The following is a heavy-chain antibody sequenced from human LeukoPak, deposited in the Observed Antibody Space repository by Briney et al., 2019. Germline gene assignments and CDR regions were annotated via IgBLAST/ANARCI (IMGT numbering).Heavy chain of an antibody. CDR3: ARSEPGMVRGVITYGFDP. CDR1: GGSISSSSYY. V-gene: IGHV4-39*07. J-gene: IGHJ5*02. Sequence: PSETLSLTCTVSGGSISSSSYYWGWIRQPPGKGLEWIGSIYYSGSTYYNPSLKSRVTISVDTSKNQFSLRLSSVTAADTAVYYCARSEPGMVRGVITYGFDPWGQGTLVTVSS. CDR2: IYYSGST. D-gene: IGHD3-10*01.